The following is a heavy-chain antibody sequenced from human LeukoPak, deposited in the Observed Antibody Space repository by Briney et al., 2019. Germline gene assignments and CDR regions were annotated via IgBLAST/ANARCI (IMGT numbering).Heavy chain of an antibody. J-gene: IGHJ4*02. V-gene: IGHV4-59*08. D-gene: IGHD1-26*01. CDR2: ISYSGST. CDR1: SGSISTYY. Sequence: SETLSLTCTVSSGSISTYYWAWIRQPPGKGLEWIGYISYSGSTKYNPSLTRRVTISLDTSKNQFSLELRSMTAADTAIYYCARQAGSFTTFDFWGQGTLVTVCS. CDR3: ARQAGSFTTFDF.